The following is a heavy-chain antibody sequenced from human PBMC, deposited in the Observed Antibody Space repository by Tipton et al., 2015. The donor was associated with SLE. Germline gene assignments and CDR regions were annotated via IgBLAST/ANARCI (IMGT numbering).Heavy chain of an antibody. J-gene: IGHJ2*01. Sequence: TLSLTCTVSRGSISSGDYYWSWIRQPPGKPLEWIGYIHDNGNTDYNPSLKSRLTISFDRSKRQFSLKLSSVTAADTAVYYCARRRFWYFDLWGRGTLVTVSS. CDR2: IHDNGNT. V-gene: IGHV4-61*08. CDR3: ARRRFWYFDL. CDR1: RGSISSGDYY.